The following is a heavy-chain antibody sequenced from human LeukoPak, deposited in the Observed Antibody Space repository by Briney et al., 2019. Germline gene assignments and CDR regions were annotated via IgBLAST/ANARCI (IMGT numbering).Heavy chain of an antibody. Sequence: PGGSLRLSCAASGFTFSSYSMNWVRRAPGKGLEWVSSISSSSSYIYYADSVKGRFTISRDNAKNSLYLQMNSLRAEDTAMYYCASRPSQWFGESPFDYWGQGTLVTVSS. CDR1: GFTFSSYS. CDR3: ASRPSQWFGESPFDY. J-gene: IGHJ4*02. D-gene: IGHD3-10*01. CDR2: ISSSSSYI. V-gene: IGHV3-21*01.